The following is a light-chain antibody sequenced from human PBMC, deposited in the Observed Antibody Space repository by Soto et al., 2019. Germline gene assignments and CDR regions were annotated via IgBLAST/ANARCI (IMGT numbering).Light chain of an antibody. CDR1: SSDVGNYNY. J-gene: IGLJ1*01. Sequence: ALTQPASVSGSPGQSITISCTGTSSDVGNYNYVSWYQQHPGKAPKPLIYGVTNRPSGVSNRFSGSKSGNTASLTISGLQAEDEADYYCNSYTTTSSYVFGTGTKVTVL. CDR2: GVT. V-gene: IGLV2-14*01. CDR3: NSYTTTSSYV.